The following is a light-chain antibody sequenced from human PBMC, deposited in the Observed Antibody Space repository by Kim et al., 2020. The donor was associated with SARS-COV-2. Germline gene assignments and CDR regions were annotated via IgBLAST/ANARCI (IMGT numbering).Light chain of an antibody. J-gene: IGKJ2*01. CDR1: QSIINW. Sequence: DIQMTQSPSTLSASVGDRVTITCRASQSIINWLAWYQQKPGKAPKLLIYKASILESGVPSRFSGSGSGTEFTLTISRLQPDDFATYYCQQFKTYTYTFGQGTKVDIK. CDR2: KAS. CDR3: QQFKTYTYT. V-gene: IGKV1-5*03.